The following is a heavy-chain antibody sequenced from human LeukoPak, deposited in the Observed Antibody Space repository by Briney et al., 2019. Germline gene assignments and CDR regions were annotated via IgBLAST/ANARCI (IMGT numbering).Heavy chain of an antibody. Sequence: GGSLRLSCAASGFTFNIYAMSWVRQAPGKGLEWVSDISGSGGSTYYADSVKGRFSISRDNSKNTLSLQMNSLRAEDTAVYYCAKSIRATNSAVDYWGQGTLVTVSS. CDR2: ISGSGGST. D-gene: IGHD5-24*01. J-gene: IGHJ4*02. CDR3: AKSIRATNSAVDY. CDR1: GFTFNIYA. V-gene: IGHV3-23*01.